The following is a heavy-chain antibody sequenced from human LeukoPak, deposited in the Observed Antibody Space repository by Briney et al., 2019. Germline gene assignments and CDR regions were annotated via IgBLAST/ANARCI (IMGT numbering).Heavy chain of an antibody. CDR1: GFTFSSYE. D-gene: IGHD2-15*01. CDR2: ISSRDTST. J-gene: IGHJ4*02. Sequence: GGSLRLSCAASGFTFSSYEMYWVRQAPGKGLEWISYISSRDTSTSYADSVKGRFTISRDNAKNSLYLQMNSLRAEDTAVYYCARDSGYCSGGTCNHFDYWGQGTLVTVSA. CDR3: ARDSGYCSGGTCNHFDY. V-gene: IGHV3-48*03.